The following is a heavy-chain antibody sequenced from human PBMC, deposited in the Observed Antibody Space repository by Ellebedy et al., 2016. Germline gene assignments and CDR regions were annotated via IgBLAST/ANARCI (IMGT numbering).Heavy chain of an antibody. Sequence: GESLKISCKGSGYSFTSYWISWVRQMPGKGLEWMGRIDPSDAYTNFSPSFQVHVTLSADKSISTAYLQWSSLKASDTAMYYCARLDSDDSSGYYYNSMDYWGQGILVTVSS. CDR2: IDPSDAYT. V-gene: IGHV5-10-1*01. CDR3: ARLDSDDSSGYYYNSMDY. D-gene: IGHD3-22*01. J-gene: IGHJ4*02. CDR1: GYSFTSYW.